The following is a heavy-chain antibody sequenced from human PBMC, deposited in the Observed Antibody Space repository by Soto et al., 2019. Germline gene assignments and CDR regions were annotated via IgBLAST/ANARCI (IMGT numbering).Heavy chain of an antibody. V-gene: IGHV4-34*01. CDR1: GGSFSGYY. Sequence: SETLSLTCAVYGGSFSGYYWSWIRQPPGKGLEWIGEINRSGSTNYNPSLKSRVTISVNTAKNQFSLKLSSVTAADTAVYYCARVMWFGEVGNNWFEPWGQGTLVTVSS. CDR2: INRSGST. CDR3: ARVMWFGEVGNNWFEP. D-gene: IGHD3-10*01. J-gene: IGHJ5*02.